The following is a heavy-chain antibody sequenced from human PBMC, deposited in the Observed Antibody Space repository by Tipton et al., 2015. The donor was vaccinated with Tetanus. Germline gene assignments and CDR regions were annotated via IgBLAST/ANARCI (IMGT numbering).Heavy chain of an antibody. CDR3: VRFDF. CDR2: IHSADSGSAI. Sequence: SLRLSCEGSGFTFDNYAVSWVRQAPGKELEWVSIIHSADSGSAIFYADSVKGRFTTSRDSSKNMLYLHMNSLRVEDTAIYYCVRFDFWGQGTLVTVSS. CDR1: GFTFDNYA. V-gene: IGHV3-23*03. J-gene: IGHJ4*02.